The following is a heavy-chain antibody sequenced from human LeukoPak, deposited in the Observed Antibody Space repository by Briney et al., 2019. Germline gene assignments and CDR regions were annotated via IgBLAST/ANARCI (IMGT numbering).Heavy chain of an antibody. CDR2: ISGNGGNT. Sequence: GGSLRLSCAASAFTFSNYAMSWVRQAPGKGLEWASGISGNGGNTYYADSVKGRFTISRDNSKNTLYLQMNSLRAEDTGVYYRASGSGTYYSSYYYYGMDVWGQGTTVTVSS. CDR1: AFTFSNYA. CDR3: ASGSGTYYSSYYYYGMDV. D-gene: IGHD1-26*01. V-gene: IGHV3-23*01. J-gene: IGHJ6*02.